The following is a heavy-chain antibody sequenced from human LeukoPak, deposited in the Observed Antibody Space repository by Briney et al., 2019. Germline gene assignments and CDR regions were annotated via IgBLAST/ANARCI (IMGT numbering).Heavy chain of an antibody. V-gene: IGHV3-23*01. CDR1: GFTFSSYA. CDR3: ARFAAGGSYYYYMDV. D-gene: IGHD3-10*01. J-gene: IGHJ6*03. CDR2: ISASGGST. Sequence: TGGSLRLSCAASGFTFSSYAMSWVRQAPGKGLEWVSAISASGGSTYYADSVKGRFTISRDNAKNSLYLQMNSLRADDTAVYYCARFAAGGSYYYYMDVWGKGTTVTVSS.